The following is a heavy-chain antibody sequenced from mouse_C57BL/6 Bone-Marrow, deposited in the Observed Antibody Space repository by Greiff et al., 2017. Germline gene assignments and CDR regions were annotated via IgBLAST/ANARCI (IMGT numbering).Heavy chain of an antibody. J-gene: IGHJ2*01. CDR1: GYTFTSYW. CDR3: ARSGPEGRSFDY. D-gene: IGHD3-1*01. CDR2: IYPTGGRT. Sequence: QVQLQQPGAELVMPGASVKLSCKASGYTFTSYWITWVKQRPGQGLEWIGEIYPTGGRTNYNEKFKGKSTVTVDTSSSTAYMQLSSLTSEDSAVFYCARSGPEGRSFDYWGQGTTLTVSS. V-gene: IGHV1-55*01.